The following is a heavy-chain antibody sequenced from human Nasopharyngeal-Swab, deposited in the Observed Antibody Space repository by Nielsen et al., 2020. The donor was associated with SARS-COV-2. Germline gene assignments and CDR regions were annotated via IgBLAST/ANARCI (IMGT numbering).Heavy chain of an antibody. CDR2: ISAYNGNT. J-gene: IGHJ4*02. CDR1: GYTFTSYG. Sequence: ASVKVSCKASGYTFTSYGISWVRQAPGQGLEWMGWISAYNGNTNYAQKLQGRVTMTTDTSTSTAYMELKSLRSDDTAVYYCARDQIGDSSGYDFDYWGQGTRVTVSS. D-gene: IGHD3-22*01. CDR3: ARDQIGDSSGYDFDY. V-gene: IGHV1-18*01.